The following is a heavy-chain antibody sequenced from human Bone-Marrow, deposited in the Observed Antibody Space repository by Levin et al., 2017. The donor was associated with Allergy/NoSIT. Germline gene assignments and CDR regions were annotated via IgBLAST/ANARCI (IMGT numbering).Heavy chain of an antibody. V-gene: IGHV3-20*04. CDR3: ARTITAAGTHFDY. CDR1: GFTSNDYG. J-gene: IGHJ4*02. CDR2: IYWNGGST. Sequence: GGSLRLSCTASGFTSNDYGMSWVRQAPGKGLEWVSGIYWNGGSTGYADSVKGRFTISRDNAKNSLYLQMNSLRAEDTALYYCARTITAAGTHFDYWGQGTLVTVSS. D-gene: IGHD6-13*01.